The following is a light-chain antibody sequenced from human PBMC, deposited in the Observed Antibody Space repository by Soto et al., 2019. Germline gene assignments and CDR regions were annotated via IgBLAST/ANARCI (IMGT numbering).Light chain of an antibody. V-gene: IGLV1-44*01. CDR3: AAWDGSLNGVL. CDR2: SNN. J-gene: IGLJ2*01. CDR1: SSNIGTNT. Sequence: QPVLTQPPSASGTPGQRVTISCSGSSSNIGTNTVNWYQQLPGSAPKFLIYSNNQRPSGVTDRFSGSKSGSSASLAISGLQPDDEADYYCAAWDGSLNGVLFGGGTKLTVL.